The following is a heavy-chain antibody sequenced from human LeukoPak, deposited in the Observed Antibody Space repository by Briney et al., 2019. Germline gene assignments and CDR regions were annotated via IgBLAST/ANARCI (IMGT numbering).Heavy chain of an antibody. Sequence: KTSETLSLTCTVSGGSISSYYWSWIRQPAGQGLVWIGRIYTTGNTNYNPSLKSRVTMSIDTSKKQFSLKLSSVTAADTAVYYCARGKYYYDSNSSYRYFDPWGQGTLVTVSS. V-gene: IGHV4-4*07. J-gene: IGHJ5*02. CDR1: GGSISSYY. CDR3: ARGKYYYDSNSSYRYFDP. D-gene: IGHD3-22*01. CDR2: IYTTGNT.